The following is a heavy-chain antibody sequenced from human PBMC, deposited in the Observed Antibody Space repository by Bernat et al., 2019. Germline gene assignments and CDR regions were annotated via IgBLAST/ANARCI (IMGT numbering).Heavy chain of an antibody. V-gene: IGHV4-34*01. CDR1: GGSFSGYY. Sequence: QVQLQQWGAGLLKPSETLSLTCAVYGGSFSGYYWSWIRQPPGKGLEWIGEINHSGSTNYNPSLKSRVTISVDTSKNQFSLKLGSVTAADTTVYYCARRSSGWYRGWFDPWGQGTLVTVPS. CDR3: ARRSSGWYRGWFDP. CDR2: INHSGST. D-gene: IGHD6-19*01. J-gene: IGHJ5*02.